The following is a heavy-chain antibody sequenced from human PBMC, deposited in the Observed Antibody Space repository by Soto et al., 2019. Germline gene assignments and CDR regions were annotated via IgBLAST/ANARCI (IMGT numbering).Heavy chain of an antibody. J-gene: IGHJ4*02. CDR2: IIPIFGTA. CDR1: GGTFSSYA. V-gene: IGHV1-69*13. Sequence: SVKVSCKASGGTFSSYAISWVRQAPGQGLEWMGGIIPIFGTANYAQKFQGRVTITADESTSTAYMELSSLRSEDTAVYYCATSLTYYYDSSGYYYNPLFDYWGQGTLVTVSS. CDR3: ATSLTYYYDSSGYYYNPLFDY. D-gene: IGHD3-22*01.